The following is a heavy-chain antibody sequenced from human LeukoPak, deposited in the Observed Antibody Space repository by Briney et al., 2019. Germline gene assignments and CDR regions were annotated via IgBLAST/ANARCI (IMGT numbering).Heavy chain of an antibody. D-gene: IGHD5-12*01. J-gene: IGHJ6*03. V-gene: IGHV5-51*01. CDR2: IYPGDSDT. CDR1: GYSFTSYW. CDR3: ARHRRVATIDQYYYYMDV. Sequence: GESLKISCKGSGYSFTSYWIGWVRQMPGKGLEWMGIIYPGDSDTRYSPSFQGQVTISADKSISTAYLQWSSLKDSDTAMYYCARHRRVATIDQYYYYMDVWGKGTTVTVSS.